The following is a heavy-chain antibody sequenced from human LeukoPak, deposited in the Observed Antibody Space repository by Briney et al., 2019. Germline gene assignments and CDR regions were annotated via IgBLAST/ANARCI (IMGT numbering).Heavy chain of an antibody. V-gene: IGHV4-59*01. J-gene: IGHJ6*03. CDR1: VGSPCRYY. Sequence: SETLSLTCTVSVGSPCRYYWSWIRQPPGKRLEWIGYIYYSGSTNYNPSLKSRVTISVDTSKNQFSLRLTSVTAADTAVYYCARGGSYYDFWSGYYDYYYMDAWGKGTTVTVSS. D-gene: IGHD3-3*01. CDR2: IYYSGST. CDR3: ARGGSYYDFWSGYYDYYYMDA.